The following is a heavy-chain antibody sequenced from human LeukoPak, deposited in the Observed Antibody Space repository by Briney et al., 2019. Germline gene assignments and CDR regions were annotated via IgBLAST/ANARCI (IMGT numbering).Heavy chain of an antibody. J-gene: IGHJ4*02. V-gene: IGHV3-48*01. CDR3: ASGGSYRPFDY. D-gene: IGHD1-26*01. CDR1: GFTSSSYS. CDR2: ISSSSSTI. Sequence: GGSLRLSCAASGFTSSSYSMNWVRQAPGKGLEWVSYISSSSSTIYYADSVKGRFTISRDNATNSLYLQMNSLRAEDTAVYYCASGGSYRPFDYWGQGTLVTVSS.